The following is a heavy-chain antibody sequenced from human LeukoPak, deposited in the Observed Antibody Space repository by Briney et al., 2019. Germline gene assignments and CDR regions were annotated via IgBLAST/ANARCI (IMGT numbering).Heavy chain of an antibody. CDR3: ARDVAFDFWSSLGWFDP. CDR2: IYTSGST. CDR1: GGSISSYY. J-gene: IGHJ5*02. D-gene: IGHD3-3*01. Sequence: SETLSLTCTVSGGSISSYYWSWIRQPPGKGLEWIGYIYTSGSTNYNPSLKSRVTMSVDTSKNQFSLKLSSVTAADTAVYYCARDVAFDFWSSLGWFDPWGQGTLVTVSS. V-gene: IGHV4-4*08.